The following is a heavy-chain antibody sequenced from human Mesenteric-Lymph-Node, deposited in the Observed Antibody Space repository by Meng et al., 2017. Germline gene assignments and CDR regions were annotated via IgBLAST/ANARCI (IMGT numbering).Heavy chain of an antibody. Sequence: FGPTLVKLTQTLTLTCTFSGFSLSTSPMRVSWIRQPPGKALEWLARIDWDDDKFYSTSLKTRLTISKDTSKNQVVLTMTNMNPVDTATYYCARVDAAMAFDYWGRGTLVTVSS. V-gene: IGHV2-70*04. D-gene: IGHD5-18*01. CDR2: IDWDDDK. CDR1: GFSLSTSPMR. J-gene: IGHJ4*02. CDR3: ARVDAAMAFDY.